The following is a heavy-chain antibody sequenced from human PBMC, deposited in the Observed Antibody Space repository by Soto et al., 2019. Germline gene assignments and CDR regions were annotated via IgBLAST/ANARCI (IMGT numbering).Heavy chain of an antibody. D-gene: IGHD2-15*01. J-gene: IGHJ4*02. CDR3: ARYCGGGSCFHLDY. CDR2: IWYDGSDK. Sequence: PGGSLRLSCAASGFIFSRHGMHWVRQAPGKGLEWVAVIWYDGSDKYYADSVKGRFTVSRDNSKNTLYLQMNSLRAEDTAVYYCARYCGGGSCFHLDYWGQGTLVTVSS. V-gene: IGHV3-33*01. CDR1: GFIFSRHG.